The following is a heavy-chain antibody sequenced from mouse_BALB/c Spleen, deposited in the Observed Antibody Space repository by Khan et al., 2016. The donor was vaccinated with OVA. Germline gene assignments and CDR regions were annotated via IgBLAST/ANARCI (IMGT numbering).Heavy chain of an antibody. CDR1: GFIFSSYG. V-gene: IGHV5-6*01. CDR3: TRCMTTKTGDYYAMDD. Sequence: EVELVESGGDLVNPGGSLKLSCAASGFIFSSYGMSWVRQTPDKRLEWVATISSGGTYTYYPDSVKGRCTISRDNATKTLSLQMSSLKSEDTAMHYGTRCMTTKTGDYYAMDDCGQVTSVTVAS. J-gene: IGHJ4*01. CDR2: ISSGGTYT. D-gene: IGHD2-13*01.